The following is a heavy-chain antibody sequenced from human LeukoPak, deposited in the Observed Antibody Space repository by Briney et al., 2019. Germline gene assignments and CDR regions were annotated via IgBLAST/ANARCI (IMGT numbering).Heavy chain of an antibody. CDR3: ARDPYCRGGSCYGGGYFRINWFDP. CDR2: IIPIFGTA. V-gene: IGHV1-69*13. D-gene: IGHD2-15*01. J-gene: IGHJ5*02. CDR1: GYTFTSYD. Sequence: SVKVSCKASGYTFTSYDINWVRQATGQGLEWMGGIIPIFGTANYAQKFQGRVTITADESTSTAYMELSSLRSEDTAVYCGARDPYCRGGSCYGGGYFRINWFDPWGQGTLVTVSS.